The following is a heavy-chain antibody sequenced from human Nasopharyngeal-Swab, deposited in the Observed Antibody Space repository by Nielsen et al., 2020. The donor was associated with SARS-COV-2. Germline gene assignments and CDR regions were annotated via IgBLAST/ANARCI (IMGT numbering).Heavy chain of an antibody. CDR3: ARENGDTSPFFFYYYGTDV. V-gene: IGHV1-3*01. Sequence: ASVKVSCKASGYTFSHYIIHWVRQAPGQRLECMGWINAGNGNANFSQKFQGRVTISRDTSASTAYMELSSLRSEDTAVYYCARENGDTSPFFFYYYGTDVWGQGSTVTVSS. D-gene: IGHD2-21*02. CDR2: INAGNGNA. CDR1: GYTFSHYI. J-gene: IGHJ6*02.